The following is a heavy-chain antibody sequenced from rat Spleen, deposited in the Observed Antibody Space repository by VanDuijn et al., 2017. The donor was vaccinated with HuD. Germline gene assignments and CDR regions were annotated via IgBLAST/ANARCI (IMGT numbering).Heavy chain of an antibody. J-gene: IGHJ3*01. CDR3: TTGGHNWFIY. Sequence: EVQLGETGGGLVQPGRSMKLSCAASGFSFSNHYMAWVRQAPTKGLTWVASISSSGGSTYYLDSVKGRFTISRDNAKNTLYLQMDSLRSEDTATYYCTTGGHNWFIYWGQGTLVTVSS. CDR1: GFSFSNHY. V-gene: IGHV5-27*01. CDR2: ISSSGGST.